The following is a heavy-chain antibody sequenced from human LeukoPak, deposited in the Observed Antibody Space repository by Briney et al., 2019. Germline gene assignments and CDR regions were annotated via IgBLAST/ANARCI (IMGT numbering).Heavy chain of an antibody. D-gene: IGHD1-26*01. CDR1: GGTFSSYA. V-gene: IGHV1-69*05. Sequence: ASVKVSCKASGGTFSSYAIGWVRQAPGQGLERMGGIIPIFGTANYAQKFQGRVTITTDESTSTTYMELSSLRSEDTAVYYCGRDLRHLVCLGGVYYYYYMDVWRKGTMVTVTS. J-gene: IGHJ6*03. CDR2: IIPIFGTA. CDR3: GRDLRHLVCLGGVYYYYYMDV.